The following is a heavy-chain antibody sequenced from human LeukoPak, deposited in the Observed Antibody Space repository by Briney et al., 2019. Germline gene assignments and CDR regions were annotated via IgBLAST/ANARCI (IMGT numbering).Heavy chain of an antibody. CDR3: ARNLIYDFWSGFSAVDY. V-gene: IGHV3-21*01. J-gene: IGHJ4*02. CDR1: GFTFDDYA. CDR2: ISSSSSYI. D-gene: IGHD3-3*01. Sequence: GGSLRLSCAASGFTFDDYAMHWVRQAPGKGLEWVSSISSSSSYIYYADSVKGRFTISRDNAKNSLYLQMNSLRAEDTAVYYCARNLIYDFWSGFSAVDYWGQGTLVTVSS.